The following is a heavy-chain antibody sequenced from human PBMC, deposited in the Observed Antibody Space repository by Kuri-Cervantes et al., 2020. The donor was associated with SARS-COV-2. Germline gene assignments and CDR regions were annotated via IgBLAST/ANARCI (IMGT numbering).Heavy chain of an antibody. V-gene: IGHV3-48*04. Sequence: GGSLRLSCAASGFTFSSYSMNWVRQAPGKGLEWVSYISSSSSTIYYADSVKGRFTISRDNAKNSLYLQMNSLGAEDTAVYYCASLLSGGGAHLYYFYMDAWGKGTSVTVSS. CDR1: GFTFSSYS. CDR2: ISSSSSTI. D-gene: IGHD3-16*01. CDR3: ASLLSGGGAHLYYFYMDA. J-gene: IGHJ6*03.